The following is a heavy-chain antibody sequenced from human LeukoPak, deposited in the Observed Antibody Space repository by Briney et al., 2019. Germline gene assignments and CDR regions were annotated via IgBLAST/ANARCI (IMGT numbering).Heavy chain of an antibody. Sequence: GGSLTLSCAPSGFTYSSYPMSWVRHAPGEGREWVGATSGSGDSTYYADSVKGRFTIYRDNSKNTLYLQMNSLRTEDTDVYYCAKDTSGWQSRYFDYWGEGTLVTVS. CDR2: TSGSGDST. D-gene: IGHD6-19*01. V-gene: IGHV3-23*01. CDR3: AKDTSGWQSRYFDY. CDR1: GFTYSSYP. J-gene: IGHJ4*02.